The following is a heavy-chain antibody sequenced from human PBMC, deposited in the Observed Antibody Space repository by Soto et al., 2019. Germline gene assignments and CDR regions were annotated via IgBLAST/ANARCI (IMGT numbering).Heavy chain of an antibody. J-gene: IGHJ6*02. Sequence: SETLSLTCTVSGGSISSGDYYWSWIRQPPGKGLEWIGYIYYSGSTYYNPSLKSRVTISVDTSKNQFSLKLSSVTAEDTAVYYCARVPKYYDILTGYPTPYYYGMDVWGQGTTVTVSS. V-gene: IGHV4-30-4*01. CDR1: GGSISSGDYY. CDR2: IYYSGST. CDR3: ARVPKYYDILTGYPTPYYYGMDV. D-gene: IGHD3-9*01.